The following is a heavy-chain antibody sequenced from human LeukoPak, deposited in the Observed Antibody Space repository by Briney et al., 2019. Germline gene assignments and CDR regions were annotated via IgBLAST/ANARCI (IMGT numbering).Heavy chain of an antibody. CDR1: GYTLTELS. D-gene: IGHD1-1*01. V-gene: IGHV1-24*01. Sequence: ASVKVSCKVSGYTLTELSMHWVRQAPGKGLEWMGGFDPEDGETIYAQKFQGRVTMTEDTSTDTAYMELSSLRSEDTAVYYCASTLPEKPPLDYYYMDVWGKGTTVTVSS. CDR3: ASTLPEKPPLDYYYMDV. CDR2: FDPEDGET. J-gene: IGHJ6*03.